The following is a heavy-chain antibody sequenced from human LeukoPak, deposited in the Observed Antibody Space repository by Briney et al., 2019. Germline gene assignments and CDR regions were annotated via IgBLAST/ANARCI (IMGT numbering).Heavy chain of an antibody. CDR3: IRARGSYSDY. CDR2: INTVVSTT. Sequence: PGGSLRLSCAASGLTLSTYWTHWVRHAPGKGLVWVSRINTVVSTTMYANPVKGRFTIYKHNAKNTLYLQMNRLGAEVTAVYCCIRARGSYSDYWGQGTLVTVSS. D-gene: IGHD1-26*01. V-gene: IGHV3-74*03. J-gene: IGHJ4*02. CDR1: GLTLSTYW.